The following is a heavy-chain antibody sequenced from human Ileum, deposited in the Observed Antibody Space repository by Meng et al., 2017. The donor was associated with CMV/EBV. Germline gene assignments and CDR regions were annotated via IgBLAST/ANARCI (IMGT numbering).Heavy chain of an antibody. J-gene: IGHJ4*02. D-gene: IGHD3-16*02. CDR1: GGSLRGHY. CDR3: ARGLFRYPAYFDL. CDR2: INHVGRT. Sequence: QVQLQQWGAGLLKPSETLSLTCAVYGGSLRGHYYNWIRQSPGNGLQWIAEINHVGRTNSNPSLASRVTISQDTSKNQCSLKLNSVTVADSAVYYCARGLFRYPAYFDLWGQGTLVTVSS. V-gene: IGHV4-34*01.